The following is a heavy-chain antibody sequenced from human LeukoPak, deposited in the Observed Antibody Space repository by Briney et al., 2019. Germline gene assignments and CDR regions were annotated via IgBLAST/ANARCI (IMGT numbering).Heavy chain of an antibody. Sequence: GGSLRLSCAASGFTFSSYAMHWVRQAPGKGLEWVAVISYDGSNKYYADSVKGRFTISRDNSKNTPYLQMNSLRAEDTAVYYCARGLGYSYGYFDYWGQGTLVTISS. CDR1: GFTFSSYA. CDR2: ISYDGSNK. CDR3: ARGLGYSYGYFDY. D-gene: IGHD5-18*01. V-gene: IGHV3-30*04. J-gene: IGHJ4*02.